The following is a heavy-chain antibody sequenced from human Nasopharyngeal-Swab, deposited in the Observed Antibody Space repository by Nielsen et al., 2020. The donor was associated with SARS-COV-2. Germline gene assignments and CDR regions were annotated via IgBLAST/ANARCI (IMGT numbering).Heavy chain of an antibody. CDR2: IRSKGNNYAT. CDR1: GFTFSDSA. D-gene: IGHD2-21*02. CDR3: TRCGGGCYSGRDY. Sequence: GKSLKISCAASGFTFSDSAIHWVRQASGKGLEWVGRIRSKGNNYATAYAASVEGRFIIFRDDPTNTAYLQMNSLKTEDTAVYYCTRCGGGCYSGRDYWGQGTLVTVSS. J-gene: IGHJ4*02. V-gene: IGHV3-73*01.